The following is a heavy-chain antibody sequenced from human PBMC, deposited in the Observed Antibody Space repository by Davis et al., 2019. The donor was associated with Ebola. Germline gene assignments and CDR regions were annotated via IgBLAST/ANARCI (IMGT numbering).Heavy chain of an antibody. CDR2: IDPSDSYT. D-gene: IGHD2-2*01. CDR3: ARDVLVPAANYYYGMDV. CDR1: GYSFTSYW. V-gene: IGHV5-10-1*01. Sequence: GESLKISCKGSGYSFTSYWISWVRQMPGKGLEWMGRIDPSDSYTNYSPSFQGHVTIPADKSISTAYLQWSSLKASDTAMYYCARDVLVPAANYYYGMDVWGQGTTVTVSS. J-gene: IGHJ6*02.